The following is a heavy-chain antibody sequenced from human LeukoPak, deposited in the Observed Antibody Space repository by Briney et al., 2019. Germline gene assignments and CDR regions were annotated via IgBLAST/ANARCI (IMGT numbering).Heavy chain of an antibody. V-gene: IGHV3-30*03. J-gene: IGHJ4*02. Sequence: GESLRLSCAASGFTFSSYGVHWVRQAPGKGLEWVAVISYDGSNKYYADSVKGRFTISRDNSKNTLYLQMNSLRAEDTAVYYCARDSVAGTVGTFDYWGQGTLVTVSS. CDR3: ARDSVAGTVGTFDY. D-gene: IGHD6-19*01. CDR2: ISYDGSNK. CDR1: GFTFSSYG.